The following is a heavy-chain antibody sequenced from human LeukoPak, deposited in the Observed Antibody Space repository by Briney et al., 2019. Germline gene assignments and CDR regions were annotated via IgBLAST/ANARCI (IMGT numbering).Heavy chain of an antibody. Sequence: PGGSLRLSCTASGFTLSTSWMSWVRQAPGRGLEWVASIKQDGSQKYYVDSVKGRFTISRDNVQNSLYLQMNSLRAEDTAVYYCAGPMGPAAIFGFDYWGQGTLVTVSS. CDR1: GFTLSTSW. CDR3: AGPMGPAAIFGFDY. D-gene: IGHD2-2*01. V-gene: IGHV3-7*01. J-gene: IGHJ4*02. CDR2: IKQDGSQK.